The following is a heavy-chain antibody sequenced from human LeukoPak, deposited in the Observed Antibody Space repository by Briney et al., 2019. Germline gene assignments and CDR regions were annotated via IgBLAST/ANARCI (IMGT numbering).Heavy chain of an antibody. CDR3: ARGYGSSSATSDY. J-gene: IGHJ4*02. CDR2: IYYSGST. Sequence: PSETLSLTCTVSGGSISSYYWSWIRQPPGKGLEWIGYIYYSGSTNYNPSLKSRVTISVDTSKNQFSLKLSSVTAADTAVYYCARGYGSSSATSDYWGQGTLVTVSS. D-gene: IGHD6-6*01. V-gene: IGHV4-59*01. CDR1: GGSISSYY.